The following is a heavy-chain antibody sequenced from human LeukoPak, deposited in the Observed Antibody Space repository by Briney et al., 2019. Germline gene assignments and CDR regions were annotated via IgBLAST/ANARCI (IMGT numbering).Heavy chain of an antibody. CDR3: ARAGRGYYDFWSGPRGRWFDP. CDR1: GGSISSGDYY. CDR2: INHSGST. D-gene: IGHD3-3*01. J-gene: IGHJ5*02. V-gene: IGHV4-39*07. Sequence: PSETLSLTCTVSGGSISSGDYYWSWIRQPPGKGLEWIREINHSGSTNYNPSLKSRVTISVDTSKNQFSLKLSSVTAADTAVYYCARAGRGYYDFWSGPRGRWFDPWGQGTLVTVSS.